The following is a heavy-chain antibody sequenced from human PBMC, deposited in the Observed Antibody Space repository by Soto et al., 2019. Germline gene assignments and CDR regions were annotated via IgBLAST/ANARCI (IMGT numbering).Heavy chain of an antibody. D-gene: IGHD6-19*01. J-gene: IGHJ6*02. V-gene: IGHV4-39*02. CDR1: GGSISSSSYY. CDR3: ARDSLHSGWYEEIYYYYGMDV. CDR2: IYYSGST. Sequence: PSETLSLTCTVSGGSISSSSYYWGWIRQPPGKGLEWIGSIYYSGSTYYNPSLQSRVTISVDTSKNQFSLKLSSVTPEDTAVYYCARDSLHSGWYEEIYYYYGMDVWGQGTTVTVSS.